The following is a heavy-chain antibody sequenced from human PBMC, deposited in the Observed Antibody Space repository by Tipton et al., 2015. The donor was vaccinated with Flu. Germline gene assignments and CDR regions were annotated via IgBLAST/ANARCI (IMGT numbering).Heavy chain of an antibody. CDR3: ATRAYSSGWYMYFAY. Sequence: GLVKPSETMSLTCTVSGGSISSSSYYWGWIRQPPGKGLEWIGSMYHSGNTYYNPSLTCRVTISVDTSKNQFSLKLSSVTAADTAVYYCATRAYSSGWYMYFAYWGQGTLVTVSS. CDR2: MYHSGNT. D-gene: IGHD6-19*01. CDR1: GGSISSSSYY. V-gene: IGHV4-39*07. J-gene: IGHJ4*02.